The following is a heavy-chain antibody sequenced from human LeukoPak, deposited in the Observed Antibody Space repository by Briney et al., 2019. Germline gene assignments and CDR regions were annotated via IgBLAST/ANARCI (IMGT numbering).Heavy chain of an antibody. CDR3: ARGCSSTSCYYY. CDR1: GGSISSYY. V-gene: IGHV4-59*01. CDR2: IYYSGGT. Sequence: TSETLSLTCTVSGGSISSYYWSWIRQPPGKGLEWIGYIYYSGGTNYNPSLKSRVTISVDTSKNQFSLKLSSVTAADTAVYYCARGCSSTSCYYYWGQGTLVTVSS. J-gene: IGHJ4*02. D-gene: IGHD2-2*01.